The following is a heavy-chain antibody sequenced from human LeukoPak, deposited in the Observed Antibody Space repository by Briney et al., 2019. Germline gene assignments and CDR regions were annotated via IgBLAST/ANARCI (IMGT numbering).Heavy chain of an antibody. V-gene: IGHV4-59*12. CDR3: ARDGYGSGNY. CDR2: IYYSGST. J-gene: IGHJ4*02. Sequence: KPSETLSLTCTVSGGSISSYYWSWLRQPPGKGLEWIGYIYYSGSTYYNPSLKSRVTISVDTSQNQFSLKLSSVTAADTAVYYCARDGYGSGNYWGQGTLVTVSS. CDR1: GGSISSYY. D-gene: IGHD3-10*01.